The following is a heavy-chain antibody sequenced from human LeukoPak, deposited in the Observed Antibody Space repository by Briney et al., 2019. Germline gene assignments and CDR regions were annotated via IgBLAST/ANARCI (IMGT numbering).Heavy chain of an antibody. CDR2: TSGSI. CDR1: GASISSHY. V-gene: IGHV4-59*11. D-gene: IGHD3/OR15-3a*01. CDR3: ARVLAIFGLDTTDFYMDV. Sequence: PSETLSLTCAVSGASISSHYWSWIRQPPGKGLEWIGYTSGSISDNPSLKSRVAVSVNPSQNQVTLTLPSVTAADTAVYYCARVLAIFGLDTTDFYMDVWGEGTTVTVSS. J-gene: IGHJ6*03.